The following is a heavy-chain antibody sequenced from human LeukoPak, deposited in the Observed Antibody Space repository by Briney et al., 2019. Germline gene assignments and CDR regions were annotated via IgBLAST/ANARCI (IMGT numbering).Heavy chain of an antibody. J-gene: IGHJ4*02. CDR2: INHSGGT. V-gene: IGHV4-34*01. CDR3: ARGGVWRWLQSGPDY. CDR1: GGSFSGYY. D-gene: IGHD5-24*01. Sequence: SETLSLTCAVYGGSFSGYYWSWIRQPPGKGLEWIGEINHSGGTNYNPTLKSRVTISVDTSKNQFPLKLSSVTAADTAVYYCARGGVWRWLQSGPDYWGQGTLVTVSS.